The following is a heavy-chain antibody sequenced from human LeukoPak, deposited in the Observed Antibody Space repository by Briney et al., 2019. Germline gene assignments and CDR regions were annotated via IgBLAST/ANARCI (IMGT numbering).Heavy chain of an antibody. CDR2: ISSSSSYI. D-gene: IGHD3-22*01. V-gene: IGHV3-21*01. Sequence: PGASLRLSCEATGFSFSGYAMSWVHQAPGKGLEWVSSISSSSSYIYYADSVKGRFTISRDNAKNSLYLQMNSLRAEDTAVYYCARGNDSSGFYYFDYWGQGTLVTVSS. CDR3: ARGNDSSGFYYFDY. CDR1: GFSFSGYA. J-gene: IGHJ4*02.